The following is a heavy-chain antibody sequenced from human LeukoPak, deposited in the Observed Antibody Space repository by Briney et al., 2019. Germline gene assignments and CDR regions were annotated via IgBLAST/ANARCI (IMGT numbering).Heavy chain of an antibody. CDR2: IYYSGST. CDR3: AGSRGAVSVDY. D-gene: IGHD4-11*01. Sequence: SETLSLTCTVSGGSISSYYWSWIRQPPGKGLEWIGYIYYSGSTNYHPSLKSRVTISVDTSKNQFSLRLTSVTAADTAVYHCAGSRGAVSVDYWGQGTLVTVSS. V-gene: IGHV4-59*01. J-gene: IGHJ4*02. CDR1: GGSISSYY.